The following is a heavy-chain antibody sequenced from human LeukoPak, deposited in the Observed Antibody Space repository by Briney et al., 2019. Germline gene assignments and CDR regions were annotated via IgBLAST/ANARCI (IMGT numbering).Heavy chain of an antibody. Sequence: SETLSLTCAVYGGSFSGYYWSWIRQPPGKGLEWIGEINHSGSTNYNPSLKSRVTISVDTSKNQFSLKLSSVTAADTAVYYCARLKYYYGSGGEAFDIWGQGTMVTVSS. J-gene: IGHJ3*02. CDR1: GGSFSGYY. CDR2: INHSGST. V-gene: IGHV4-34*01. CDR3: ARLKYYYGSGGEAFDI. D-gene: IGHD3-10*01.